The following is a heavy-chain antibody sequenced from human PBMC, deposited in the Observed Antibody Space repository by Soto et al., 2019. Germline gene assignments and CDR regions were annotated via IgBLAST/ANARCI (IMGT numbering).Heavy chain of an antibody. Sequence: XDSLKVSCKCSGDGFSIHWVALLLQMPGKGLEWVGFIYPGNSNTMYSPSFQGHVTISADTALSTTYLQWDTLKPSDTAMYFCARDSHPNGANCPMGGFDMCGQRTMVTVSS. CDR1: GDGFSIHW. J-gene: IGHJ3*02. D-gene: IGHD2-8*01. CDR3: ARDSHPNGANCPMGGFDM. V-gene: IGHV5-51*01. CDR2: IYPGNSNT.